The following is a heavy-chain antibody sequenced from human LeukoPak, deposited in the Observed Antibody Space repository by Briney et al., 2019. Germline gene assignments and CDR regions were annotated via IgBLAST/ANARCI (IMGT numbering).Heavy chain of an antibody. CDR2: IYTSGST. CDR3: ARGLAATMGEDY. CDR1: SGSIKNSNYY. V-gene: IGHV4-61*02. D-gene: IGHD4/OR15-4a*01. J-gene: IGHJ4*02. Sequence: SETLSLTCTVSSGSIKNSNYYWGWIRQPAGKGLEWIGRIYTSGSTNYNPSLKSRVTISVDTSKNQFSLKLSSVTAADTAVYYCARGLAATMGEDYWGQGTLVTVSS.